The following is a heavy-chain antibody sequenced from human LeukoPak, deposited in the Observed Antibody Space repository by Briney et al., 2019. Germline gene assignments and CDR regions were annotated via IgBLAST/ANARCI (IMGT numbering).Heavy chain of an antibody. J-gene: IGHJ5*02. V-gene: IGHV3-49*04. D-gene: IGHD6-13*01. Sequence: PGGSLRLSCAASGFTFSSYAMSWVRQAPGKGLEWVGFIRTKAFGGTPEYAASVKGRFTISRDDSTSIAYLQMNSLKTEDTAVYYCSRGAAAGITGWFDPWGQGTLVTVSS. CDR2: IRTKAFGGTP. CDR3: SRGAAAGITGWFDP. CDR1: GFTFSSYA.